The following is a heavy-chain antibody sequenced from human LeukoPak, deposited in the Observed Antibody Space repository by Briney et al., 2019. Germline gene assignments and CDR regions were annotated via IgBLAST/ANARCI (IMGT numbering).Heavy chain of an antibody. CDR3: AKDMFSREAYNLFDY. V-gene: IGHV3-9*01. CDR1: GFTFDDYA. J-gene: IGHJ4*02. Sequence: SLRLSCAASGFTFDDYAMHWVRQAPGKGLEWVSGISWNSGSIGYADSVKGRFTISRDNAKNSLYLQMNSLRAEDTALYYCAKDMFSREAYNLFDYWGQGTLVTVSS. CDR2: ISWNSGSI. D-gene: IGHD5-24*01.